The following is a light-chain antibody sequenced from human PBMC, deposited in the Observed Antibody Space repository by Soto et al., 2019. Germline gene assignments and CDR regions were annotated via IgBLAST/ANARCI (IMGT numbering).Light chain of an antibody. Sequence: QSALTQPASVSGSPGQSITISCTGTSSDVGGYNYVSWYQQHPGKAPKLMIYEVSNRPSGVSNRFSGSKSGNTASLTISGLQAEDEADYYCSSYXXXSTLVFXTGTKLT. J-gene: IGLJ1*01. CDR1: SSDVGGYNY. V-gene: IGLV2-14*01. CDR2: EVS. CDR3: SSYXXXSTLV.